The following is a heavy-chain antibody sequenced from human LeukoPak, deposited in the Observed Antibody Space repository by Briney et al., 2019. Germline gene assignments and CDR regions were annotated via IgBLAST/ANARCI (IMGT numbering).Heavy chain of an antibody. V-gene: IGHV4-4*07. CDR3: ARVNYYDSSGLNYYYYGMDV. J-gene: IGHJ6*02. CDR1: GGSISSYY. D-gene: IGHD3-22*01. Sequence: SETLSLTCTVSGGSISSYYWSWIRQPAGKGLEWIGRIYTSGSTNYNPSLKNRVTMSVDTSKNQFSLKLSSVTAADTAVYYCARVNYYDSSGLNYYYYGMDVWGQGTTVTVSS. CDR2: IYTSGST.